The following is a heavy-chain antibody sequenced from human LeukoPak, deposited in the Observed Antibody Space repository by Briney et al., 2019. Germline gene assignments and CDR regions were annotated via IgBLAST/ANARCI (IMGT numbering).Heavy chain of an antibody. CDR3: ARRAWNAHYYFDY. J-gene: IGHJ4*02. V-gene: IGHV4-4*09. D-gene: IGHD1-1*01. CDR1: GGSISSYY. Sequence: SETLSLTCTVSGGSISSYYWSWIRQPPGKGLEWIGYIYTSGSTNYNPSLKSRVTISVDTSKNQFSLKLSSVTAADTAVYYCARRAWNAHYYFDYWGQGTLVTVSP. CDR2: IYTSGST.